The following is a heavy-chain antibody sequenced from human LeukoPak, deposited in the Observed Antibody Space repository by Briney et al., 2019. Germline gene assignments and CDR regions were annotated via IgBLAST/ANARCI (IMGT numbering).Heavy chain of an antibody. V-gene: IGHV1-46*01. CDR3: ARGGSMVY. J-gene: IGHJ4*02. CDR1: GYTFTSYY. Sequence: PQASVTVSCKASGYTFTSYYMHWVRQAPGQGREWMGIINPSGGSTNYAQKFQGRVIITRNTSTSKVYMELSSMRSEDTAVYYCARGGSMVYWGQGTLVTVSS. D-gene: IGHD2-2*01. CDR2: INPSGGST.